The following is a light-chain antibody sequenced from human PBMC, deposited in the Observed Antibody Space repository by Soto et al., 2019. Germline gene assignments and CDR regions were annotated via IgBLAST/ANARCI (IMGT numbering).Light chain of an antibody. CDR2: DVS. Sequence: QSVRTQPASVSGSPGQSITISCTGTSSDIGAYNSVSWYQQHPGKAPKLIIYDVSSRPSGISNRFSGSKSGNTASLTISGLQADDDATYYCSSYTSLTTEVCGGGTKVTVL. CDR3: SSYTSLTTEV. CDR1: SSDIGAYNS. V-gene: IGLV2-14*03. J-gene: IGLJ3*02.